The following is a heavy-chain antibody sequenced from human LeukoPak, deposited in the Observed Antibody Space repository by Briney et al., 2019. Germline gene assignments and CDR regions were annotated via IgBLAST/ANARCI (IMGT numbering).Heavy chain of an antibody. CDR2: ISWNSGSI. V-gene: IGHV3-9*03. CDR3: AREYYYDSSGYWRDAFDI. Sequence: GGSLRLSCAASGFTFDDYAMHWVRHAPGKGLEWVSGISWNSGSIGYADSVKGRFTISRDNAKNSLYLQMNSLRAEDMALYYCAREYYYDSSGYWRDAFDIWGQGTMVTVSS. CDR1: GFTFDDYA. D-gene: IGHD3-22*01. J-gene: IGHJ3*02.